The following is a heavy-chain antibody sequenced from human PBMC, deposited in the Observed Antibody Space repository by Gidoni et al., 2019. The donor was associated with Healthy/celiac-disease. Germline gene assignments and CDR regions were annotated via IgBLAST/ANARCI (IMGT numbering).Heavy chain of an antibody. V-gene: IGHV3-30*18. CDR3: AKSTGCCYLDY. D-gene: IGHD2-2*01. CDR1: GFTFSSYG. CDR2: ISYDGSNK. J-gene: IGHJ4*02. Sequence: QVQLVESGGGVVQPWRSLRLSCAASGFTFSSYGMHWVRQAPGKGLEWGAVISYDGSNKYYADSVKGRFTISRDNSKNTLYLQMNSLRAEDTAVYYCAKSTGCCYLDYWGQGTLVTVSS.